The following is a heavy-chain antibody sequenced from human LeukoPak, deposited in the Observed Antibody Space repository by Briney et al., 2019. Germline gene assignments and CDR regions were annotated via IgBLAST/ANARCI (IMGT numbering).Heavy chain of an antibody. D-gene: IGHD3-22*01. V-gene: IGHV4-34*01. CDR2: IDHSGNT. CDR3: ARGTVVEALADYYYMDV. CDR1: AGSFSGYF. Sequence: PSETLSLTCGVHAGSFSGYFWTWIRQPPGKDLEWIGEIDHSGNTNYNPSLKSRVTISLDTSKIQFSLKVISAIAADTAVYYCARGTVVEALADYYYMDVWGQGTTVSVSS. J-gene: IGHJ6*03.